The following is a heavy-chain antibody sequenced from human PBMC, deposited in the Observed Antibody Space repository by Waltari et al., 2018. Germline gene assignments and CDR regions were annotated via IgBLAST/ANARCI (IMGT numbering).Heavy chain of an antibody. Sequence: EVQLVESGGGLVQPGGSLRLSCAASGFTLTSYWVHWVRQAPGKGPVCVSRIKGDGSSPTYVDSVKGRFTISTDSAQNTMYLQMNSLRVDDTAVYYCARDHTYRIDYWGQGTPVTVSS. V-gene: IGHV3-74*01. CDR3: ARDHTYRIDY. CDR2: IKGDGSSP. CDR1: GFTLTSYW. J-gene: IGHJ4*02.